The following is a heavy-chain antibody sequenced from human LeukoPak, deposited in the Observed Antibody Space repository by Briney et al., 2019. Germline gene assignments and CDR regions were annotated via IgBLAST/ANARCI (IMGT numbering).Heavy chain of an antibody. CDR3: AKDGPITMVRGVIITPPDY. D-gene: IGHD3-10*01. Sequence: PGRSLRLSCEASGFTFSTYGMHWVRQAPGKGLEWVAVIWYDGSNKYYADSVKGRFTISRDNSKNTLYLQMNSLRAEDTAVYYCAKDGPITMVRGVIITPPDYWGQGTLVTVSS. V-gene: IGHV3-33*06. CDR2: IWYDGSNK. J-gene: IGHJ4*02. CDR1: GFTFSTYG.